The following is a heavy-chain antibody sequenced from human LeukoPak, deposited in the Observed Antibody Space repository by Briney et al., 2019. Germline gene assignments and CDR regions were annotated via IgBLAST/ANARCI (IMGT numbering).Heavy chain of an antibody. CDR2: MNPNSGIT. V-gene: IGHV1-8*03. J-gene: IGHJ5*02. CDR3: ARGKEGFWFDP. Sequence: NWVRQATGQGLEWVGYMNPNSGITGYAQKFQGRVTITRNTSISTAYMELSSLRSEDTAVYYCARGKEGFWFDPWGQGTLVTVSS.